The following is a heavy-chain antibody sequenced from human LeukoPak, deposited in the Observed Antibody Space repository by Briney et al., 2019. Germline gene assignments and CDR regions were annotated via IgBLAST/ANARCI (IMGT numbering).Heavy chain of an antibody. V-gene: IGHV4-39*07. CDR1: GGSISSSSYY. Sequence: SETLSLTCTVSGGSISSSSYYWGWIRQPPGKGLEWIGSIYYSGSTYYNPSLKSRVTISVDTSKNQFSLKLSSVTAADTAVYYCARGDGYTVDYWGQGTLVTVSS. CDR2: IYYSGST. J-gene: IGHJ4*02. CDR3: ARGDGYTVDY. D-gene: IGHD5-24*01.